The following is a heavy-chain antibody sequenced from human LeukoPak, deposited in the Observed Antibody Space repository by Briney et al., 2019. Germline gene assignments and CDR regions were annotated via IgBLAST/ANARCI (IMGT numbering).Heavy chain of an antibody. J-gene: IGHJ4*02. CDR1: GYTFTGYY. Sequence: GASVKVSCKASGYTFTGYYMHWVRQAPGQGLEWMGWINPNSGGTNYAQKFQGRVTMTRDTSISTAYMELSRLRSDDTAVYYCARELKRRDGYNAGYWGQGTLVTVSS. CDR3: ARELKRRDGYNAGY. CDR2: INPNSGGT. D-gene: IGHD5-24*01. V-gene: IGHV1-2*02.